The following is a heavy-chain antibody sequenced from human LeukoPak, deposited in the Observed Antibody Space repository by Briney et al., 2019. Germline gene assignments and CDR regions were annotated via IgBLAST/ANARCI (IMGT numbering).Heavy chain of an antibody. CDR3: ARGPSPEISRSFLGWFDP. CDR2: IIPILGIA. V-gene: IGHV1-69*04. J-gene: IGHJ5*02. D-gene: IGHD6-13*01. CDR1: GGTFSSYA. Sequence: SVKVSCKASGGTFSSYAISWVRQAPGQGLEWMGRIIPILGIANYAQKFQGRVTITADKSTSTAYMELSSLRSEDTAVYYCARGPSPEISRSFLGWFDPWGQGTLVTVSS.